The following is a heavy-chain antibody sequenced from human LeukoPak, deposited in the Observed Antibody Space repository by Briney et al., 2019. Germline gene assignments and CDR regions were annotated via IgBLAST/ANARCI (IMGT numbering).Heavy chain of an antibody. CDR1: GFTFDDYA. J-gene: IGHJ4*02. CDR3: ARDHGINYYDSRGHHPSDY. Sequence: GRSLRLSCAASGFTFDDYAMHWVRQAPGKGLEWVAGINWNSGNIAYAESVKGRFTISRDNSKNTLYLQMNSLRAEDTAVYYCARDHGINYYDSRGHHPSDYWGQGTLVTVSS. CDR2: INWNSGNI. V-gene: IGHV3-9*01. D-gene: IGHD3-22*01.